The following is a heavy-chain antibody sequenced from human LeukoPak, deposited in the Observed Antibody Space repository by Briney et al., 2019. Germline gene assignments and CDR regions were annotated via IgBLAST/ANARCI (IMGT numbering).Heavy chain of an antibody. CDR2: ISSSGSTI. CDR3: ARGRYSSSWYRFDY. J-gene: IGHJ4*02. V-gene: IGHV3-11*01. Sequence: GGSLRLSCADSRCTFSDYYMSWIRQAPGKGLEWVSYISSSGSTIYYADSVKGRFTISRDNAKNSLYLQMNSLRAEDTAVYYCARGRYSSSWYRFDYWGQGTLVTVSS. CDR1: RCTFSDYY. D-gene: IGHD6-13*01.